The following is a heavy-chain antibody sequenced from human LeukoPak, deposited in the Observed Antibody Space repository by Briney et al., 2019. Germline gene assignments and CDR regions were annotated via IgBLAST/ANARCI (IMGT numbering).Heavy chain of an antibody. CDR1: GFTFSNYS. J-gene: IGHJ4*02. D-gene: IGHD3-22*01. V-gene: IGHV3-21*01. CDR3: ARGRRSSGYSSPDY. Sequence: GGSLRLSCAAPGFTFSNYSMNWVRQAPGKGLEWVSSISSSSSYIYYADSVKGRFTISRDHAKNSLFLQMNSLRAEDTAVYYCARGRRSSGYSSPDYWGQGTLVTVSS. CDR2: ISSSSSYI.